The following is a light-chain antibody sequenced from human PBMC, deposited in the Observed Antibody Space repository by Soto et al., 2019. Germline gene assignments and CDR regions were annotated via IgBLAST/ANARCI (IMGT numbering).Light chain of an antibody. V-gene: IGKV3-11*01. CDR2: GAS. Sequence: VLTQSPATLSLSPGERATLSCRASENVRTFVDWYQQKPGQAPRLLIYGASNRATDIPARFSGSGSGTDFTITISNLEPEDVAVYYCQQHSHWPTWTFGQGTRVEIQ. CDR1: ENVRTF. CDR3: QQHSHWPTWT. J-gene: IGKJ1*01.